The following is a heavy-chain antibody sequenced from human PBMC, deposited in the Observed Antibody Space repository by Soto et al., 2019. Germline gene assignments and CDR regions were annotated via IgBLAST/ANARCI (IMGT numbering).Heavy chain of an antibody. CDR3: ARDSGVSGSYFDLDY. V-gene: IGHV4-30-2*01. CDR2: IYHSGST. D-gene: IGHD3-10*01. J-gene: IGHJ4*02. Sequence: QLQLQESGSGLVKPSPTLSLTCAVSGGSISSGGYSWSWIRQPPGKGLEWIGYIYHSGSTYYNPSLKSRVTISVDRSKNQFSLKLSSVTAADTAVYYCARDSGVSGSYFDLDYWGQGTLVTVSS. CDR1: GGSISSGGYS.